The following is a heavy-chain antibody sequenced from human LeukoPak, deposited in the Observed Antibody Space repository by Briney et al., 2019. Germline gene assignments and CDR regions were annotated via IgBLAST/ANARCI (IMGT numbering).Heavy chain of an antibody. D-gene: IGHD5-24*01. CDR3: ARGAGYNYPYYFDY. CDR2: IYGGGNI. J-gene: IGHJ4*02. Sequence: GRSLRLSCAASRFTFSSYGMHWVRQAPGKGLEWVSVIYGGGNIYYADSVKGRFTISRDNSKNTLYLQMNSLRAEDTAVYYCARGAGYNYPYYFDYRGQGTLVTVSS. V-gene: IGHV3-53*01. CDR1: RFTFSSYG.